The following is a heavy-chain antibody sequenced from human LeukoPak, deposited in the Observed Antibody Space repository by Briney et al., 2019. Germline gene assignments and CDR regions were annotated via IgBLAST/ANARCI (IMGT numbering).Heavy chain of an antibody. CDR1: GGTFSSYA. V-gene: IGHV1-69*13. CDR3: VRGRLQSTIFGVVIKGWFDP. J-gene: IGHJ5*02. Sequence: ASVKVSCKASGGTFSSYAISWVRQAPGQGLEWMGGIIPIFGTANYAQKFQGRVTITADESTSTAYMELSSLRSEDTAVYYCVRGRLQSTIFGVVIKGWFDPWGQGTLVTVSS. D-gene: IGHD3-3*01. CDR2: IIPIFGTA.